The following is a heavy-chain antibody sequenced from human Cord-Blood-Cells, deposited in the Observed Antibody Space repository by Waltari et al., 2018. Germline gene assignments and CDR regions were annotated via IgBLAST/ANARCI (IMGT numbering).Heavy chain of an antibody. J-gene: IGHJ4*02. CDR3: TTVGYSSGWRTDY. CDR1: GFTFSNAW. V-gene: IGHV3-15*01. D-gene: IGHD6-19*01. Sequence: EVQLVESGGGLVKPGGSLRLSCAASGFTFSNAWMSRVRQAPGKGLEWVGRTKSKTDGGTTEYAAPVKGRFTIARDDSKNTLYLQMNSLKTEDTAVYYCTTVGYSSGWRTDYWGQGTLVTVSS. CDR2: TKSKTDGGTT.